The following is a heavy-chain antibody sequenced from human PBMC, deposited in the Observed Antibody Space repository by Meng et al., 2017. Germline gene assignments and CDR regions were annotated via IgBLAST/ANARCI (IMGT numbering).Heavy chain of an antibody. D-gene: IGHD2-15*01. CDR1: GGSFSGYY. J-gene: IGHJ4*02. Sequence: QVQLHQWGAGLLKPSETLSLTCAGYGGSFSGYYWSWIRQPPGKGLEWIGEINHSGSTNYNPSLKSRVTISVDTSKNQFSLKLSSVTAADTAVYYCARDCSGGSCYSIGVWGQGTLVTVSS. CDR3: ARDCSGGSCYSIGV. V-gene: IGHV4-34*01. CDR2: INHSGST.